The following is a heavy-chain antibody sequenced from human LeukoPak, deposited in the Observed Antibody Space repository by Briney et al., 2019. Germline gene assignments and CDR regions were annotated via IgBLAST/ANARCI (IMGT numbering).Heavy chain of an antibody. D-gene: IGHD6-19*01. Sequence: GGSLRLSCAASGFTFSSYSMNWVRQAPGKGLEWVSYISSSSGTIYYADSVKGRFTISRDNAKNSLYLQMSRLRADDTAVYYCERISVAGTPLDAFDIWGQGTIVSVSS. CDR1: GFTFSSYS. CDR3: ERISVAGTPLDAFDI. CDR2: ISSSSGTI. J-gene: IGHJ3*02. V-gene: IGHV3-48*01.